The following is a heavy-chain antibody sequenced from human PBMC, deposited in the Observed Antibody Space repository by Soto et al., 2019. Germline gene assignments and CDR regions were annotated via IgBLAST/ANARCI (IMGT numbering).Heavy chain of an antibody. J-gene: IGHJ6*02. CDR2: VSNDGSNK. V-gene: IGHV3-30*18. CDR1: EFTFSSYA. Sequence: QVQLVESGGGVVQPGESLRLSCAASEFTFSSYAMHWVRQAPGKGLEWVAVVSNDGSNKYYADSVKGRFTISRDNSKNTLNLQMNSLRAEDTAVYYCAKDESTNGERYHAWDVGGQGTTATIS. CDR3: AKDESTNGERYHAWDV. D-gene: IGHD2-8*01.